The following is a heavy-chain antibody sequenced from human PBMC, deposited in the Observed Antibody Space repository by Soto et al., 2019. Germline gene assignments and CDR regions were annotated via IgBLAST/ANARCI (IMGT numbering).Heavy chain of an antibody. V-gene: IGHV3-7*01. Sequence: EVQLVESGGGLVQPGGSLRLSCTASGFTFSSYWMSWVRQAPGKGLEWVANIEQDGSEKYYVDSVEGRFTISRDNAKNSLFLQMNSLRAEDSAVYYCARGLPLVHGVRVDYWGQGTLVTVSS. CDR3: ARGLPLVHGVRVDY. CDR1: GFTFSSYW. D-gene: IGHD2-8*01. J-gene: IGHJ4*02. CDR2: IEQDGSEK.